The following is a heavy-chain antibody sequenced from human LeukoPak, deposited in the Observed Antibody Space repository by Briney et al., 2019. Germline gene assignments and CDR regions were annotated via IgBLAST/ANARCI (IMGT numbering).Heavy chain of an antibody. D-gene: IGHD6-13*01. CDR3: AKTTVYSSSWYYFDY. J-gene: IGHJ4*02. CDR2: ISYDGSNK. V-gene: IGHV3-30*18. Sequence: GRSLRLSCAASGFTLSSYGMHWVRQAPGKGLEWVAVISYDGSNKYYADSVKGRFTISRDNSKNTLYLQMNSLRAEDTAVYYCAKTTVYSSSWYYFDYWGQGTLVTVSS. CDR1: GFTLSSYG.